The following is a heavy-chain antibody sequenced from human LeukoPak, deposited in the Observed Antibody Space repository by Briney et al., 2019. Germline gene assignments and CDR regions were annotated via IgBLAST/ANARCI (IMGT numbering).Heavy chain of an antibody. J-gene: IGHJ4*02. CDR3: AKSRDFDSVVVTAFDY. Sequence: GGSLRLSCAVSGLSFSTYAMHWVRQAPGKGLEWVAVISYDGSNTYYTDSVKGRFTISRDNSKNTLYLQMNSLRAEDTAVYYCAKSRDFDSVVVTAFDYWGRGTLVTVSS. CDR2: ISYDGSNT. CDR1: GLSFSTYA. D-gene: IGHD2-21*02. V-gene: IGHV3-30*18.